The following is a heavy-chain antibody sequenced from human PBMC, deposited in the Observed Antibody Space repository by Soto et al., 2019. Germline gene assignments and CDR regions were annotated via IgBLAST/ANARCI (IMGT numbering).Heavy chain of an antibody. CDR2: IYYSGST. CDR1: GGSISSSSYY. D-gene: IGHD6-13*01. CDR3: ARHYFSAGTGFDWFAP. V-gene: IGHV4-39*01. J-gene: IGHJ5*02. Sequence: SETLSLTCTVSGGSISSSSYYWGWIRQPPGKGLEWIGSIYYSGSTYYNPSLKSRVTISVDTSKNQFSLKLSSVTAADTAVYYCARHYFSAGTGFDWFAPWGQGTLVTVSS.